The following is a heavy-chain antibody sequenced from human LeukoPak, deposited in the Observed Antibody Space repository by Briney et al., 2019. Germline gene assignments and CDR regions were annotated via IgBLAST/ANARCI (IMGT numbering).Heavy chain of an antibody. D-gene: IGHD3-22*01. Sequence: SGTLSLTSAVYVGSFMGYYWSGIRHPPGKGLEWMGEINLSGSTNYNPSLKSRVTISVDTSKNQFSLKLSSVTAADTAVYYCARGRSSITMIVVVPRALDYWGQGTLVTVSS. CDR3: ARGRSSITMIVVVPRALDY. CDR1: VGSFMGYY. J-gene: IGHJ4*02. V-gene: IGHV4-34*01. CDR2: INLSGST.